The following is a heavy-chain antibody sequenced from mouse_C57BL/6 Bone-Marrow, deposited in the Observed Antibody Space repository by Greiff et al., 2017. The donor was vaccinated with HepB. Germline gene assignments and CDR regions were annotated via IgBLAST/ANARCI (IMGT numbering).Heavy chain of an antibody. Sequence: VQLQQSGPELVKPGASVKISCKASGYAFSSSWMNWVKQRPGQGLEWIGRIYPGDGDTNYNVKFKGKATLTADKSSSTAYMQLSSLTSEDAAVYFCAGGEWSYAMDYWGQGTSVTVSS. CDR3: AGGEWSYAMDY. J-gene: IGHJ4*01. V-gene: IGHV1-82*01. D-gene: IGHD1-1*02. CDR1: GYAFSSSW. CDR2: IYPGDGDT.